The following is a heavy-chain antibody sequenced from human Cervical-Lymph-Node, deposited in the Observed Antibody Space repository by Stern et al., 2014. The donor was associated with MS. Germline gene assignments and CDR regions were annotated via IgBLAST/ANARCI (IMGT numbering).Heavy chain of an antibody. J-gene: IGHJ4*02. Sequence: QVQLQESGPGLVKPSETLSLTCTVSGDSISTTSDYWGWIRQAPGEGLEGIGTIHDTGTTYYNSSLQSRFPMSVDTPKRQFSLSLSSVTAADTALYYCARQHSSGWYDYWGQGTLVTVSS. CDR1: GDSISTTSDY. CDR2: IHDTGTT. CDR3: ARQHSSGWYDY. V-gene: IGHV4-39*01. D-gene: IGHD6-19*01.